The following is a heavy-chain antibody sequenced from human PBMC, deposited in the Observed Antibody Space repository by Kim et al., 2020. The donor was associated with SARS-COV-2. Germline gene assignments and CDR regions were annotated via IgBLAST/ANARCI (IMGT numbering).Heavy chain of an antibody. CDR3: AKDNSGNWGHERFGV. CDR1: GFIFSNYG. CDR2: IWYDGSEK. V-gene: IGHV3-33*03. Sequence: GGSLRLSCAASGFIFSNYGMHWVRQAPGKGLEWVAVIWYDGSEKHYADSVKGRFTISRDNSKNTLFLQMNSLRAEDTAVYYCAKDNSGNWGHERFGVWGQGTMVILSS. J-gene: IGHJ3*01. D-gene: IGHD3-16*01.